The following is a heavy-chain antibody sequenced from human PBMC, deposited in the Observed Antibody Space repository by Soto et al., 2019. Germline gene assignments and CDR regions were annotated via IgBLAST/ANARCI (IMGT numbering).Heavy chain of an antibody. CDR2: ISSSSSYI. CDR1: GFTFSSYS. D-gene: IGHD4-17*01. CDR3: ARVHDYGGNSTYGMDV. Sequence: EVQLVESGGGLVKPGGSLRLSCAASGFTFSSYSMNWVRQAPGKGLEWVSSISSSSSYIYYADSVKGRFTISRDNAKNSLYLQMNSLRAEDTAVYYCARVHDYGGNSTYGMDVWGQGTTVTVSS. J-gene: IGHJ6*02. V-gene: IGHV3-21*01.